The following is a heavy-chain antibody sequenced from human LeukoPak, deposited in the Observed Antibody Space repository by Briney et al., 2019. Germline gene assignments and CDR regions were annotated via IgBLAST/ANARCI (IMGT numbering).Heavy chain of an antibody. CDR3: AKDISGVQLLRWFDP. D-gene: IGHD5-18*01. J-gene: IGHJ5*02. V-gene: IGHV3-9*01. CDR1: GFTFDDYA. Sequence: GGSLRLSCAASGFTFDDYAMHWVRQAPGKGLEWVSGISWNSGSIGYADSVKGRFTISRDNAKNSLYLQMNSLRAEDTALYYCAKDISGVQLLRWFDPWGQGTLVTVSS. CDR2: ISWNSGSI.